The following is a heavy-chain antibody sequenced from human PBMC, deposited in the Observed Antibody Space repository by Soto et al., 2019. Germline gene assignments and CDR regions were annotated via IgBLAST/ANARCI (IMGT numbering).Heavy chain of an antibody. CDR2: ISSSSSTI. V-gene: IGHV3-48*01. Sequence: GGSLRLSCAASGFTFSSYSMNWVRQAPGKGLEWVSYISSSSSTIYYADSVKGRFTISRDNAKNSLYLQMNSLRAEDTAVYYCARDYYGSGSYYPNNWFDPWGQGTLVTVSS. CDR3: ARDYYGSGSYYPNNWFDP. CDR1: GFTFSSYS. D-gene: IGHD3-10*01. J-gene: IGHJ5*02.